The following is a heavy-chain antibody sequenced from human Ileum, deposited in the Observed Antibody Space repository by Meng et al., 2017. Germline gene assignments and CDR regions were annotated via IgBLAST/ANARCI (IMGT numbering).Heavy chain of an antibody. CDR1: GITFSDYD. CDR3: ATLSYSSLGY. D-gene: IGHD1-26*01. V-gene: IGHV3-11*01. J-gene: IGHJ4*02. Sequence: QVQLVWSGGGFVQPGGSLRLSCADSGITFSDYDISWIRQAPEKGLELVSYISNSGSNIYYVDSVKGRFTISRDNAKNSLYLQMNSLRAEDTAVYYCATLSYSSLGYWGQGTLVTVSS. CDR2: ISNSGSNI.